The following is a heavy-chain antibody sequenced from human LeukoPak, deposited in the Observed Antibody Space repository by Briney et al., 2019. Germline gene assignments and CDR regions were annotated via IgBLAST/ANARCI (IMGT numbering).Heavy chain of an antibody. D-gene: IGHD5-18*01. Sequence: GGSLRLSCAASGFTFSTYSMNWVRQAPGKGLEWVSYISGSSATKHYADSVKGRFTISRDNAKNSLYLQMNSLRAEDTAVYYCAREGYSYGSDYWGQGTLVTVSS. CDR1: GFTFSTYS. CDR3: AREGYSYGSDY. CDR2: ISGSSATK. V-gene: IGHV3-48*01. J-gene: IGHJ4*02.